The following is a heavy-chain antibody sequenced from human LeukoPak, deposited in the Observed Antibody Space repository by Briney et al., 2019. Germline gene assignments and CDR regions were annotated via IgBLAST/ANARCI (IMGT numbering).Heavy chain of an antibody. V-gene: IGHV3-21*01. J-gene: IGHJ4*02. Sequence: GGSLRLSCAASGFAFRIHAMSWVRQAPGKGLEWVSSISSSSGYIYYADSVKGRFTISRDNAKNSLYLQMNSLRAEDTAVYYCARELISSTSLDYWGQGTLVTVSS. D-gene: IGHD2-15*01. CDR2: ISSSSGYI. CDR3: ARELISSTSLDY. CDR1: GFAFRIHA.